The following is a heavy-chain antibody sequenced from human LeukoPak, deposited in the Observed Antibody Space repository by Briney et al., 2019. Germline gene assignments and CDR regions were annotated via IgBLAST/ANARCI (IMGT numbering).Heavy chain of an antibody. CDR3: AELGITMIGGV. CDR1: GFTFSSYT. V-gene: IGHV3-48*04. Sequence: GGSLRLSCAASGFTFSSYTMNWARQAPGKGLEWVAHISASGRTSYYADAVKGRFTISRDNAKNSLYLQMNSLRAEDTAVYYCAELGITMIGGVWGKGTTVTISS. D-gene: IGHD3-10*02. J-gene: IGHJ6*04. CDR2: ISASGRTS.